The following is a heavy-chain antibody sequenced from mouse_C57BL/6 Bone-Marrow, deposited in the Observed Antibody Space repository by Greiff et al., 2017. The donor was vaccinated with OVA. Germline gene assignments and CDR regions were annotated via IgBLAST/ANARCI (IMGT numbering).Heavy chain of an antibody. CDR1: GFSLTSYG. J-gene: IGHJ1*03. CDR3: ASGRYFDV. Sequence: VQLVESGPGLVAPSQSLSITCTVSGFSLTSYGVDWVRQSPGKGLEWLGVIWGVGSTNYYSAHKTMISISKDNTKSLVFLKMNSLHTEDTAMYCCASGRYFDVWGTGTTVTVSS. CDR2: IWGVGST. V-gene: IGHV2-6*01.